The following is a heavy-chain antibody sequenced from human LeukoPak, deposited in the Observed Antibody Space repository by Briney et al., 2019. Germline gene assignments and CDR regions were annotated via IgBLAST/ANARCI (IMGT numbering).Heavy chain of an antibody. J-gene: IGHJ4*02. V-gene: IGHV3-48*03. D-gene: IGHD3-3*01. Sequence: PGGPLTLSCAASGFTFSSYEMNWVRQAPGKGLEGVSYISSCGSPIYNADSVKGGFTISRDNAKNSLYLQMNSLRAEDTAVYYCARMGWYYFDYWGQGTLVTVSS. CDR2: ISSCGSPI. CDR1: GFTFSSYE. CDR3: ARMGWYYFDY.